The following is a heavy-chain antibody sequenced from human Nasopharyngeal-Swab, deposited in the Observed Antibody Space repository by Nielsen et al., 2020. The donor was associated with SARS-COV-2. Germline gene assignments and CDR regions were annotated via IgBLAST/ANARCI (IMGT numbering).Heavy chain of an antibody. V-gene: IGHV3-9*01. CDR3: ANLFAVTTSGYYYGMDV. CDR2: ISWNSGSI. J-gene: IGHJ6*02. D-gene: IGHD4-17*01. Sequence: WIRQPTGKGLEWVSGISWNSGSIGYADSVKGRFTISRDNAKNSLYLQMNSLRAEDTALYYCANLFAVTTSGYYYGMDVWGQGTTVTVSS.